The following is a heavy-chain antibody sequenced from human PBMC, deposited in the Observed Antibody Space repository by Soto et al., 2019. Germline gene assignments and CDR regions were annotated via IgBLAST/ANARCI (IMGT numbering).Heavy chain of an antibody. D-gene: IGHD4-17*01. Sequence: TSQTLSLTCTVAGGCISSGDYYWSWIRQPPGKGLGWIGYIYYSVSTYYNPSLKSRVTISVDTSKNQFSLKLSSVTAADTAVYYCARVPSGADYWGQGTLVTVS. CDR3: ARVPSGADY. V-gene: IGHV4-30-4*01. J-gene: IGHJ4*02. CDR2: IYYSVST. CDR1: GGCISSGDYY.